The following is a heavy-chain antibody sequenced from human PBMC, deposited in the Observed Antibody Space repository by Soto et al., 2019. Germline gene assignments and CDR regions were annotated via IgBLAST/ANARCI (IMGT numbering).Heavy chain of an antibody. CDR2: IIPIFGTA. Sequence: QVQLVQSGAEVKKPGSSGKVSCKASGGTFSSYAISWVRQAPGQGLEWMGGIIPIFGTANYAQKCRGRVTITADESTITAYMELSSMRSEDKDVYYCSRDYGDPSRFDPWGQGTLITVSS. D-gene: IGHD4-17*01. CDR3: SRDYGDPSRFDP. CDR1: GGTFSSYA. J-gene: IGHJ5*02. V-gene: IGHV1-69*01.